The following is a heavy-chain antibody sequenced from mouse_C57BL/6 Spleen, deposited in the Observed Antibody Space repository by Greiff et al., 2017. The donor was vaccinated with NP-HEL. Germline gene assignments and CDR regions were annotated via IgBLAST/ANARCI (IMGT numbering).Heavy chain of an antibody. V-gene: IGHV5-6*01. CDR3: SRSGSSYAMDY. CDR2: ISSGGSYT. CDR1: GFTFSSYG. Sequence: DVQLVESGGDLVKPGGSLKLSCAASGFTFSSYGMSWVRQTPDKRLEWVATISSGGSYTYYPDSVKGRFTISRDNAKNTLYLQMSSLQSEDTAMYYCSRSGSSYAMDYWGQGTSVTVSS. D-gene: IGHD1-1*01. J-gene: IGHJ4*01.